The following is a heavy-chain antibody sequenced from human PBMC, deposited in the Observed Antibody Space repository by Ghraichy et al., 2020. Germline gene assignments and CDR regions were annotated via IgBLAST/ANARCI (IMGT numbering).Heavy chain of an antibody. D-gene: IGHD3-22*01. CDR1: GFTFSGSA. Sequence: GGYLRLSCAASGFTFSGSAMHWVRQASGKGLEWVGRIRSKANSYATAYAASVKGRFTISRDDSKNTAYLQMNSLKTEDTAVYYCTSPLYDSSGYYYVWAEDALDIWGQGTMVTVSS. CDR2: IRSKANSYAT. V-gene: IGHV3-73*01. J-gene: IGHJ3*02. CDR3: TSPLYDSSGYYYVWAEDALDI.